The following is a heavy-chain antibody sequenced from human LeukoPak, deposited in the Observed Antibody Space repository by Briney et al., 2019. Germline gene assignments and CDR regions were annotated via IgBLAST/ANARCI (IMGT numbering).Heavy chain of an antibody. D-gene: IGHD3-10*01. CDR2: VSQSGNT. CDR1: GDSISSSDHY. Sequence: PSETLSLTCTLSGDSISSSDHYWVWIRRSPGKGLEWIGSVSQSGNTYYKSSLKSRVTVSIDTSKNEFSLILTSVTAADTAEYYCARHLYYSASAFWYIDLWGRGTLVIVSP. V-gene: IGHV4-39*01. CDR3: ARHLYYSASAFWYIDL. J-gene: IGHJ2*01.